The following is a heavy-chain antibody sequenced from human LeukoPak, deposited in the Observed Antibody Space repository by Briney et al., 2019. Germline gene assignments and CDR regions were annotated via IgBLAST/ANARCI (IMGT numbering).Heavy chain of an antibody. Sequence: SETLSLTCTVSGGSISSYYWSWIRQPPAKGREGIGYIYYSGSTNYNPSLKSRVTISVDTSKNQFSLQLSSVTAADTAVYYCARQGPGVISTPFDYWGQGTLVTVSS. CDR2: IYYSGST. CDR1: GGSISSYY. CDR3: ARQGPGVISTPFDY. D-gene: IGHD3-16*02. V-gene: IGHV4-59*08. J-gene: IGHJ4*02.